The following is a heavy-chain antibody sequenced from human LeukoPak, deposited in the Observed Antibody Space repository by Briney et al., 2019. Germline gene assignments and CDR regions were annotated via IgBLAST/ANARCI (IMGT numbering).Heavy chain of an antibody. D-gene: IGHD3-22*01. CDR1: GYIFTSYW. J-gene: IGHJ4*02. CDR3: ARLKGYYDSSGSLFDY. V-gene: IGHV5-51*01. Sequence: GESLKISCKGSGYIFTSYWIGWVRQMPGKGLEWMGIIYPGDSDTRYSPSFQGQVTISADKSISTAYPQWSSLKASDTAMYYCARLKGYYDSSGSLFDYWAREPWSPSPQ. CDR2: IYPGDSDT.